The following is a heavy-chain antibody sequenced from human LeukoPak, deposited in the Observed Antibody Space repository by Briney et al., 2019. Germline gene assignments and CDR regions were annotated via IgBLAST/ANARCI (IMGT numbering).Heavy chain of an antibody. D-gene: IGHD3/OR15-3a*01. CDR2: ISSSSSYI. CDR3: ARRDRSFGRSYYYYYMDV. J-gene: IGHJ6*03. CDR1: GFTFSSYA. V-gene: IGHV3-21*01. Sequence: PGGSLRLSCAASGFTFSSYAMSWVRQAPGKGLEWVSSISSSSSYIYYADSVKGRFTISRDNAKNSLYLQMNSLRAEDTAVYYCARRDRSFGRSYYYYYMDVWGKGTTVTVSS.